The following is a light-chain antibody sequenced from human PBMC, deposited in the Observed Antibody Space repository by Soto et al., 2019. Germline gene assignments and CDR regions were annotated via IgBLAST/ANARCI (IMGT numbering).Light chain of an antibody. CDR3: CSYTSSSTPWV. J-gene: IGLJ1*01. CDR2: GVS. V-gene: IGLV2-14*03. CDR1: SSDVGGYNY. Sequence: LTQPASVSGSPGQSITISCTGTSSDVGGYNYVSWYRQHPGKAPKLMIYGVSDRPSGVSNRFSASKSGNTASLTISGLQAEDEADYYCCSYTSSSTPWVFGTGTRSPS.